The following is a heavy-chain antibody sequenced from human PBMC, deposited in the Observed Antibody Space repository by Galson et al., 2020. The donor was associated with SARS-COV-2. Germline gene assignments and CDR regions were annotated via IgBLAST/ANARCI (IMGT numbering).Heavy chain of an antibody. V-gene: IGHV3-30*04. D-gene: IGHD2-2*01. J-gene: IGHJ4*02. CDR2: IAPDGRGT. Sequence: GGSLRLSCVPSGFTFSRFSMHWLRQTPDKGLDWVAVIAPDGRGTFHADSVKGRFTISRDNSRNTLYLQMNSLKSEDTAVYFCARENSVGGNPRGDCRRSNCLTWDFDNWSQGTLVTVSS. CDR1: GFTFSRFS. CDR3: ARENSVGGNPRGDCRRSNCLTWDFDN.